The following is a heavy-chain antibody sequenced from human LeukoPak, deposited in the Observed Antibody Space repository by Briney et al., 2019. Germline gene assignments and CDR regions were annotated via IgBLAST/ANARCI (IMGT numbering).Heavy chain of an antibody. CDR2: ISGSGGST. CDR3: AKSTSHPQLGDWFDP. CDR1: GFTFSSYA. Sequence: GGSLRLSCAASGFTFSSYAMSWVRQAPGKGLEWVSAISGSGGSTYYADSVKGRFTISRDNSKNTLYPQMNSLRAEDTAVYYCAKSTSHPQLGDWFDPWGQGTLVTVSS. V-gene: IGHV3-23*01. D-gene: IGHD2-2*01. J-gene: IGHJ5*02.